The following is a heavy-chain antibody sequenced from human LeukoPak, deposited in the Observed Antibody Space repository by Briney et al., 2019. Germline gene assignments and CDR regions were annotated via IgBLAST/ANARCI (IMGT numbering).Heavy chain of an antibody. D-gene: IGHD3-10*01. CDR1: GFSVSSTY. Sequence: GGSLRLSCAASGFSVSSTYMSWVRQAPGKGLEWVSLIYTSGSTFYADSVMGRFTISRDNSKNTLFLQKNSLRAEDSAVYYCTRDRAGTQSWVEFDLWGQGTLVTVSS. V-gene: IGHV3-66*03. CDR3: TRDRAGTQSWVEFDL. J-gene: IGHJ5*02. CDR2: IYTSGST.